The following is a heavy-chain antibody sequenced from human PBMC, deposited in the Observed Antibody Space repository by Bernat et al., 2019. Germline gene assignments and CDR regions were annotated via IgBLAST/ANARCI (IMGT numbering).Heavy chain of an antibody. Sequence: QVQLVESGGGVVQPGRSLRLSCAASGFTFSNYGMHWVRQAPGKGLECVALIWYDGSNRYYADAVKGRFNISRDNSKNTLYLQMDSLRAEDTAMYFCARGGRDSSGRGDYYFDNWGQGTLVTVSS. CDR2: IWYDGSNR. J-gene: IGHJ4*02. CDR1: GFTFSNYG. CDR3: ARGGRDSSGRGDYYFDN. D-gene: IGHD6-19*01. V-gene: IGHV3-33*01.